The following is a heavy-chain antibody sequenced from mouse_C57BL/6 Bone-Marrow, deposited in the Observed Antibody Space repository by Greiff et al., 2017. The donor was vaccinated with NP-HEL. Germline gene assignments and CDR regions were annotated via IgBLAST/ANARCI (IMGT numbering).Heavy chain of an antibody. CDR3: ARYDYGYDHYFDV. J-gene: IGHJ1*03. CDR2: INPSNGGT. D-gene: IGHD2-4*01. CDR1: GYTFTSYW. Sequence: QVQLQQSGTELVKPGASVKLSCKASGYTFTSYWMHWVKQRPGQGLEWIGNINPSNGGTNYNEKFKSKATLTVDKSSSTAYMQLSSLTSEDSAVYYCARYDYGYDHYFDVWGTGTTVTVSS. V-gene: IGHV1-53*01.